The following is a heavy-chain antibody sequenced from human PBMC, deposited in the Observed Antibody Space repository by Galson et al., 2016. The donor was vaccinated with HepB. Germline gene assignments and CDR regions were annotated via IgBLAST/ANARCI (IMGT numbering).Heavy chain of an antibody. CDR3: AHRPYIAASGSHFDY. Sequence: PALVKPTQTLTLTCTFSGFSLSTPGVGVGWIRQPPGKALEWLALIYWGDYKRYSPSLKSRLTITKDTSKNQVVLTMTNMDPVDTATYYCAHRPYIAASGSHFDYWGQGTLVTVSS. CDR2: IYWGDYK. CDR1: GFSLSTPGVG. V-gene: IGHV2-5*02. D-gene: IGHD6-13*01. J-gene: IGHJ4*02.